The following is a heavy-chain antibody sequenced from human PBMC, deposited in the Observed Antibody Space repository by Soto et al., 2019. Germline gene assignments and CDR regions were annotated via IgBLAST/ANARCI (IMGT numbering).Heavy chain of an antibody. V-gene: IGHV1-69*01. J-gene: IGHJ4*02. D-gene: IGHD3-3*01. CDR1: GGTFSSYA. CDR2: IIPILGTA. Sequence: QVQLVQSGTEVKKPGSSVKVSCKASGGTFSSYAFSWVRQAPGQGIEWMGGIIPILGTANYAQKFQGRVTIAADASTSTAYMELSSLRSEDTAVYYCARWAGAEKLNNLWSGPLDYWGQGTLVTVSS. CDR3: ARWAGAEKLNNLWSGPLDY.